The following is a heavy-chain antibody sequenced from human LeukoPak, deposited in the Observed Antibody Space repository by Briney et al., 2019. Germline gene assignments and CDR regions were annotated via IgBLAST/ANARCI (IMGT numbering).Heavy chain of an antibody. Sequence: GGSLRPSCTTSGFTFGDYAMSWVRQAPGKGLEWVSFIRRKAHGGTTEYAASVKGRFSSSRDDSKSIAYLQMNSLKTEDTAVYFCTRLPYYYDNSGYFHFDSWGQGSLVTVSS. CDR3: TRLPYYYDNSGYFHFDS. CDR2: IRRKAHGGTT. CDR1: GFTFGDYA. V-gene: IGHV3-49*04. J-gene: IGHJ4*02. D-gene: IGHD3-22*01.